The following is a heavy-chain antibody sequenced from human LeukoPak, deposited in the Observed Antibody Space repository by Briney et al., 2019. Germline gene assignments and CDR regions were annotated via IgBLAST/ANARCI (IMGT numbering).Heavy chain of an antibody. Sequence: SETLSLTCTVSGGSISSSSYYWGWIRQPPGKGLEWIGSIYYSGSTYYNPSLKSRVTISVDTSKNQFSLKLSSVTAADTAVYYCARRQGYSSPSLDYWGQGTLVTVSS. CDR1: GGSISSSSYY. D-gene: IGHD6-6*01. CDR2: IYYSGST. J-gene: IGHJ4*02. CDR3: ARRQGYSSPSLDY. V-gene: IGHV4-39*07.